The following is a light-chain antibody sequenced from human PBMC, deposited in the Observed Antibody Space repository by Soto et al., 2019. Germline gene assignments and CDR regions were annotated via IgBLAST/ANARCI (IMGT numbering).Light chain of an antibody. V-gene: IGKV1-33*01. J-gene: IGKJ5*01. CDR1: QDISDH. Sequence: DLQMNQSPSSLSASVGDRATRXXQASQDISDHLNWYQHKEGEAPKLXIYDASNLETGVPSRFSGSGAGTDFTLTISSLQPQDIATYYCQHFANLPMTFGQGTRLEIK. CDR3: QHFANLPMT. CDR2: DAS.